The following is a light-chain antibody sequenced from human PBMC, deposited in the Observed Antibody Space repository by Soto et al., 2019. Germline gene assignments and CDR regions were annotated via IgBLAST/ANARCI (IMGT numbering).Light chain of an antibody. CDR3: QQRSDWPST. Sequence: EIVLTQSPATLSLSPGERATLSCRASQSVSRYLAWYQQNPGQAPRLLIYDASNRATGIPARFSGSGSGTDFTLTISSLEPEDFAGYYCQQRSDWPSTFGGGTKVQIK. CDR1: QSVSRY. CDR2: DAS. J-gene: IGKJ4*01. V-gene: IGKV3-11*01.